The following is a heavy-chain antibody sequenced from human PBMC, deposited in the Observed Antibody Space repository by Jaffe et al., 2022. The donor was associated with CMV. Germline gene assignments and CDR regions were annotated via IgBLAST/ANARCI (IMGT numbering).Heavy chain of an antibody. J-gene: IGHJ6*02. V-gene: IGHV3-7*01. CDR2: IKQDGSEK. Sequence: EVQLVESGGGLVQPGGSLRLSCAASGFTFSSYWMSWVRQAPGKGLEWVANIKQDGSEKYYVDSVKGRFTISRDNAKNSLYLQMNSLRAEDTAVYYCAREGYCSSTSCYTLYYGMDVWGQGTTVTVSS. CDR3: AREGYCSSTSCYTLYYGMDV. CDR1: GFTFSSYW. D-gene: IGHD2-2*02.